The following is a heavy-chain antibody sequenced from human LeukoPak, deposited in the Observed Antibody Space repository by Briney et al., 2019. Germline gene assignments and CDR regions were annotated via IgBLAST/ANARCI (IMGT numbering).Heavy chain of an antibody. D-gene: IGHD6-19*01. CDR2: ISSSNSFK. CDR3: ATMGEQWLLKDI. Sequence: GGSLRLSCAASGFPFDTYAMNWVRQAPGKGLEWVASISSSNSFKNYADSVKGRFTISRDNAQNSLYLQMSSLRAEDTGLYYCATMGEQWLLKDIWGQGTMVIVSS. J-gene: IGHJ3*02. CDR1: GFPFDTYA. V-gene: IGHV3-21*01.